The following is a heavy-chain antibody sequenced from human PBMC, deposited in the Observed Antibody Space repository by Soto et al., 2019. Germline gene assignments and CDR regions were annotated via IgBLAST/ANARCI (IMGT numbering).Heavy chain of an antibody. Sequence: QVQLQESGPGLVKPSETLSLTCDVSGDSISSPTWWTWVRQPPGKGLEWIGEVYHSGSTNYNSSLKSRVTISVDKSKHQFSLRLTSVTAADPAVYYCATRAPIDGDPYWGQGTLVTVSS. CDR2: VYHSGST. V-gene: IGHV4-4*02. CDR3: ATRAPIDGDPY. D-gene: IGHD4-17*01. J-gene: IGHJ4*02. CDR1: GDSISSPTW.